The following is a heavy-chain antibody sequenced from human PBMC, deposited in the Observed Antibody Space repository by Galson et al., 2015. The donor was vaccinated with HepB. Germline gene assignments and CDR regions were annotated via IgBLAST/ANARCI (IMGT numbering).Heavy chain of an antibody. CDR1: GYTFTSFD. V-gene: IGHV1-8*01. J-gene: IGHJ4*02. CDR2: MTPNSGNA. Sequence: SVKVSCKASGYTFTSFDINWVRQAPGQGFEWMAYMTPNSGNAGYGQKFQGRLTVTRSTSMSTVYMELSSLRSEDTAVYYCSRGDYWGQGTLVTVSS. CDR3: SRGDY.